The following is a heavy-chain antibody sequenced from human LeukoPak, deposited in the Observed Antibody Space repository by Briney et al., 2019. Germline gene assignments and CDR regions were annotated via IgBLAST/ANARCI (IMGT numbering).Heavy chain of an antibody. J-gene: IGHJ5*02. V-gene: IGHV3-23*01. CDR3: AKDTRGTTTVTTFS. D-gene: IGHD4-17*01. CDR2: ISGSGGST. CDR1: GFTFSSYA. Sequence: GGSLRLSCAASGFTFSSYAMSWVRQAPGKGLEWVSAISGSGGSTYYADSVKGRFTISRDNSKNTLYLQMNSLRAEDTAVYYYAKDTRGTTTVTTFSWGQGTLVTVSP.